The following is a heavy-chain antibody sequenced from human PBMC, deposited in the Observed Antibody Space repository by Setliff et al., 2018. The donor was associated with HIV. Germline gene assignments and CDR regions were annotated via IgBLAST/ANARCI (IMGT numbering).Heavy chain of an antibody. CDR3: ARDPPGYGDSKDY. Sequence: SETLSLTCSVSGGSVGSGSYYWSWIRQSPGKGLEWLGYIYYSGSTTDNPSLRSRVTISIDTSKNQFSLNLRSVTAADTAVYYCARDPPGYGDSKDYWGQGKLVTVSS. V-gene: IGHV4-61*01. CDR1: GGSVGSGSYY. D-gene: IGHD4-17*01. CDR2: IYYSGST. J-gene: IGHJ4*02.